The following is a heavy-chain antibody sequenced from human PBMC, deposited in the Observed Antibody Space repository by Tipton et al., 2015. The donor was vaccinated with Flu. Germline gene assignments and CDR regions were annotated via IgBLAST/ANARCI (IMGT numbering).Heavy chain of an antibody. CDR2: INPGGGST. CDR1: GYTFTSYY. CDR3: ARDPRGGYFDL. V-gene: IGHV1-46*01. J-gene: IGHJ2*01. Sequence: QLVQSGAEVKKPGDSVKVSCKASGYTFTSYYMHWVRQAPGQGLEWMGIINPGGGSTSYAQKFQGRVTMTRDTSTSTVYMELSSLRSEDTAVYYCARDPRGGYFDLWGRGTLVTVSS.